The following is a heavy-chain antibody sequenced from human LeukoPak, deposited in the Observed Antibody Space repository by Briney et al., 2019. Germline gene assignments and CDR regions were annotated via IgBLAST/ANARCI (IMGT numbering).Heavy chain of an antibody. D-gene: IGHD6-19*01. J-gene: IGHJ4*02. V-gene: IGHV3-7*01. CDR3: ARESVSLAGTGGVDY. CDR2: IKQDGSEK. Sequence: GGSLRLSCAASGFTFSSYWMSWVRQAPGKGLEWVANIKQDGSEKYYVDSVKGRFTISRDNAKNSLYLQMNSLRAEDTAVYYCARESVSLAGTGGVDYWGQGTLVTVSS. CDR1: GFTFSSYW.